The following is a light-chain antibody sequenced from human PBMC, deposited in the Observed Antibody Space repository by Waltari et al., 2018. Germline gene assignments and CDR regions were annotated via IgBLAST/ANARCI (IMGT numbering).Light chain of an antibody. J-gene: IGKJ1*01. CDR2: GAS. CDR3: QHYVRLPAT. CDR1: QSVSRA. Sequence: EIVLTQSPGSLSSSPGERVTLSCRASQSVSRALAWYQQKPGQAPRLRIFGASNRATGIPDRFSGSGSETDCSLTISRLEPEDFAVYYCQHYVRLPATFGRGTKVEIK. V-gene: IGKV3-20*01.